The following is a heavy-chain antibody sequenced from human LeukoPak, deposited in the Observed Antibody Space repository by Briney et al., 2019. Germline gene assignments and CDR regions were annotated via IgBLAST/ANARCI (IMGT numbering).Heavy chain of an antibody. J-gene: IGHJ6*02. CDR3: AREEVWLYDILTGGAYYYGMDV. V-gene: IGHV1-8*01. Sequence: GASVKVSCKASGYTFTSYDINWVRQATGQGLEWMGWMNPNSGNTGYAQKFQGRVTMTRNTSISTAYMELSSLRSEDTAVYYCAREEVWLYDILTGGAYYYGMDVWGQGTTVTVSS. CDR1: GYTFTSYD. D-gene: IGHD3-9*01. CDR2: MNPNSGNT.